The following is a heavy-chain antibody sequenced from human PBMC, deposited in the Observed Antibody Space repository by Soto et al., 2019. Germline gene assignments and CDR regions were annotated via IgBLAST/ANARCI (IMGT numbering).Heavy chain of an antibody. J-gene: IGHJ4*02. CDR1: GFTFSSYS. V-gene: IGHV3-48*02. Sequence: EVQLVESGGGLVQPGGSLRLSCAASGFTFSSYSMNWVRQAPGKGLEWVSYISSSSSTIYYADSVKGRFTISRDNAKNSLYLQMNSLRDEDTAVYYCARGPNRQLWLSARPDYWGQGTLVTVSS. CDR3: ARGPNRQLWLSARPDY. CDR2: ISSSSSTI. D-gene: IGHD5-18*01.